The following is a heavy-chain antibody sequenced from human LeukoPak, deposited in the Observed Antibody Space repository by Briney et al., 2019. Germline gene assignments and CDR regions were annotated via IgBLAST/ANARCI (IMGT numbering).Heavy chain of an antibody. CDR3: ARADGSYSYFDY. V-gene: IGHV4-30-4*01. J-gene: IGHJ4*02. Sequence: SETLSLTCTVSGGSISSGDYYWSWIRQPPGKGLEWIGYIYYSGSTYYNPSLKSRVTISVDTSKNQFSLKLSSVTAADTAVYYCARADGSYSYFDYWGQGTLVTVSS. CDR1: GGSISSGDYY. CDR2: IYYSGST. D-gene: IGHD1-26*01.